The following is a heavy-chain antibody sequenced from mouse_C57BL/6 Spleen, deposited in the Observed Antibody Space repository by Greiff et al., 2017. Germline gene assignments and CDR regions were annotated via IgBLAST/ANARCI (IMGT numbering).Heavy chain of an antibody. CDR3: ARRGNYFDY. CDR1: GFNIQNTY. D-gene: IGHD2-14*01. V-gene: IGHV14-3*01. J-gene: IGHJ2*01. CDR2: IDPANGNP. Sequence: EVQLQQSVAELVRPGASVKLSCTASGFNIQNTYMHWVKQRPEQGLEWIGRIDPANGNPKYAPKFQGKATITADTSSNTAYLQLSSLTSEDTAIYYCARRGNYFDYGGQGTTLTVSS.